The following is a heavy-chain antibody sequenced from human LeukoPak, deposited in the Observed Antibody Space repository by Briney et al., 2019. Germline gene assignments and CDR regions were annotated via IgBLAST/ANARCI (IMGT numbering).Heavy chain of an antibody. Sequence: PGGSLRLSCAAPGFAFSSYSMNWVRQTPGKGLEWLSYISQSSFAIYYADSVKGRFTISRDNPKNTLYLQMNSLRAEDTAVYYCAKRIQSAMATGYWGQGTLVTVSS. CDR3: AKRIQSAMATGY. D-gene: IGHD5-18*01. V-gene: IGHV3-48*04. CDR2: ISQSSFAI. CDR1: GFAFSSYS. J-gene: IGHJ4*02.